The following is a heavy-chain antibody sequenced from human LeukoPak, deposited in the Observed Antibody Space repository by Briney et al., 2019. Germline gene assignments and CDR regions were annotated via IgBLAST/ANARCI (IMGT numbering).Heavy chain of an antibody. Sequence: PSETLSLTCTVSGGSISSSSYYWGWIRQPPGKGLEWIGSIYYSGSTYYNPPLKSRVTISVDTSKNQFSLKLSSVTAADTAVYYCASLNRYSSGWYPSGFDYWGQGTLVTVSS. CDR2: IYYSGST. CDR3: ASLNRYSSGWYPSGFDY. CDR1: GGSISSSSYY. D-gene: IGHD6-19*01. J-gene: IGHJ4*02. V-gene: IGHV4-39*01.